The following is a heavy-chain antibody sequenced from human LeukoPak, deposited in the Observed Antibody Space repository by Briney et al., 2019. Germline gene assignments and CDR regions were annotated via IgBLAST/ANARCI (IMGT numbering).Heavy chain of an antibody. D-gene: IGHD2-2*01. CDR1: GFTFSSYA. CDR3: AREGIIVVVPAAGWFDP. J-gene: IGHJ5*02. CDR2: ISYDGSNK. V-gene: IGHV3-30-3*01. Sequence: GGSLRLSCAASGFTFSSYAMHWVRQAPGKGLEWVAVISYDGSNKYYADSVKGRFTISRDNSKNTLYLQMNSLRAEDTAVYYCAREGIIVVVPAAGWFDPWGQGTLVTVSS.